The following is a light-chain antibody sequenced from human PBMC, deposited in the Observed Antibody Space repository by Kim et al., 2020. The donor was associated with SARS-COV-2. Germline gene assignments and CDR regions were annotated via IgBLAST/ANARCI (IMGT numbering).Light chain of an antibody. CDR1: SSNIGAGYD. J-gene: IGLJ2*01. CDR3: QSYDSSLSGSVV. V-gene: IGLV1-40*01. Sequence: RGTPSLAGSSSNIGAGYDDHWYQRLPETAPNLLIYGNSSRPSGAPDRFSGSKSGPSASRAITGLQAEDEADYYCQSYDSSLSGSVVFGGGTQLTVL. CDR2: GNS.